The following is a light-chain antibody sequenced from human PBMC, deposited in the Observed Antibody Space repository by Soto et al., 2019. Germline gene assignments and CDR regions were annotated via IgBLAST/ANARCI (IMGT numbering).Light chain of an antibody. CDR1: QSVSSY. V-gene: IGKV3-11*01. J-gene: IGKJ4*01. CDR2: DAS. Sequence: EIVLTQSPATLSLSPGERATLSCRASQSVSSYLAWYQQKPGQAPRLLIYDASNRATGIQARFSGSGSGTDFTLTISSLEAEDFAVYYCQHRSNWPLTFGGGTKVDIK. CDR3: QHRSNWPLT.